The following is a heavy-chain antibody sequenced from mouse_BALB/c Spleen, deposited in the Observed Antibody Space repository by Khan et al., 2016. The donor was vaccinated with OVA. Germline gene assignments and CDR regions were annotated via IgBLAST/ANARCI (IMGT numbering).Heavy chain of an antibody. D-gene: IGHD1-1*01. CDR2: IYPGSGST. V-gene: IGHV1-77*01. J-gene: IGHJ2*01. Sequence: QVQLKQSGPVLVKPGASVKMSCKASGYTFTDYIINWVRQRTGQGLEWIGQIYPGSGSTYYNETFKGKATLTADKSSNPSYMQLRTLTSEDSAVXFCARWGDGSLGYWGQGTTLTVSA. CDR1: GYTFTDYI. CDR3: ARWGDGSLGY.